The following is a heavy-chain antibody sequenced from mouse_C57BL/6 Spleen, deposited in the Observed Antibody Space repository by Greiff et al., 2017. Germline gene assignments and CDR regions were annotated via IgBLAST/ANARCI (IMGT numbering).Heavy chain of an antibody. D-gene: IGHD1-1*01. V-gene: IGHV1-82*01. J-gene: IGHJ4*01. CDR3: ARGDYYGSSYAMDY. CDR2: IYPGDGDT. CDR1: GYAFSSSW. Sequence: QVQLQQSGPELVKPGASVKISCKASGYAFSSSWMNWVKQRPGKGLEWIGRIYPGDGDTNYNGKLTGKATLTADKSSSTSYMQLSSLTSEDSAVYFCARGDYYGSSYAMDYWGQGTSVTVSS.